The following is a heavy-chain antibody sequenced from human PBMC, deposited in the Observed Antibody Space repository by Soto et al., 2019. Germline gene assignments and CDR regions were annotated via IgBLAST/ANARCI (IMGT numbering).Heavy chain of an antibody. J-gene: IGHJ3*02. CDR1: GCTFGDYA. CDR3: TREYYDSSGYSSDAFDI. V-gene: IGHV3-49*03. CDR2: IRSKAYGGTT. Sequence: GGSLRLSCTASGCTFGDYAMSWFRQAPGKGLEWVGFIRSKAYGGTTEYAASVKGRFTISRDDSKSIAYLQMNSLKTEDTAVYYCTREYYDSSGYSSDAFDIWGQGTMVTVSS. D-gene: IGHD3-22*01.